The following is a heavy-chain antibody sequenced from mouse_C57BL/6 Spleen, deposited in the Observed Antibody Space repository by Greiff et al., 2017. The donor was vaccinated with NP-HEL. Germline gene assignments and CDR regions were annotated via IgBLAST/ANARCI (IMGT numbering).Heavy chain of an antibody. V-gene: IGHV14-4*01. D-gene: IGHD1-1*01. CDR3: TTDHYYGSSSLVAY. J-gene: IGHJ3*01. CDR2: IDPENGDT. CDR1: GFNIKDDY. Sequence: EVQLQQSGAELVRPGASVKLSCTASGFNIKDDYMHWVKQRPEQGLEWIGWIDPENGDTEYASKFQGKATITADTSSNTAYLQLSSLTSEDTAVYYCTTDHYYGSSSLVAYWGQGTLVTVSA.